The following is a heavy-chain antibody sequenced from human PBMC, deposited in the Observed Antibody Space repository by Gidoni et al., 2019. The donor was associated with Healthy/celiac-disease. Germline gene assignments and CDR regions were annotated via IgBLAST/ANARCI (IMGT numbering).Heavy chain of an antibody. CDR1: GFTFSNAW. D-gene: IGHD2-2*01. CDR2: IKGKTDGGTT. V-gene: IGHV3-15*01. Sequence: EVQLVESGGGLVKPGGSLRLSCAASGFTFSNAWMSWVRQAPGKGLEWVGRIKGKTDGGTTDYAAPVKGRFTISRDDSKNTLYLQMNSLKTEDTAVYYCTTECTSPIDWYFDLWGRGTLVTVSS. J-gene: IGHJ2*01. CDR3: TTECTSPIDWYFDL.